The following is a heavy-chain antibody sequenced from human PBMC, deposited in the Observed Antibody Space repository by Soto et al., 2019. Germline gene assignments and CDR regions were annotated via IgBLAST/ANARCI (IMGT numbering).Heavy chain of an antibody. D-gene: IGHD3-3*01. V-gene: IGHV1-18*04. CDR2: ISPYNGDT. CDR3: ARYRLPGPVYADFWIGGSRWFDP. CDR1: GYSFTNYG. Sequence: QVQLVQSGAEVKKPGASVRVSCKTSGYSFTNYGISWLRQAPGQGLEWMGWISPYNGDTNYAQRLQGRLAMTAHPSMTTVYMDLRSLRSDDTAVYFCARYRLPGPVYADFWIGGSRWFDPWGQGTLVSVSS. J-gene: IGHJ5*02.